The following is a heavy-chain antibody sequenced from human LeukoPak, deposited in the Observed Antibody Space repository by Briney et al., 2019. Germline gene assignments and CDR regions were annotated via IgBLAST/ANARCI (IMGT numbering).Heavy chain of an antibody. Sequence: SVKVSCKASGGTFSSYAISWVRQAPGQGLEWMGGIIPIFGTANYAQKFQGRVTITADESTSTAYMELSSLRSEDTAVYYCARERIAARPTQYYYYGMDVWGQGTTVTVSS. V-gene: IGHV1-69*13. J-gene: IGHJ6*02. CDR3: ARERIAARPTQYYYYGMDV. D-gene: IGHD6-6*01. CDR2: IIPIFGTA. CDR1: GGTFSSYA.